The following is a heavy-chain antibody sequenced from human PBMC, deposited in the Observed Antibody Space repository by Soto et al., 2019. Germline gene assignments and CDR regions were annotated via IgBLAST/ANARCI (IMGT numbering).Heavy chain of an antibody. Sequence: QVQLVESGGGVVQPGRSLRLSCAVSGSIFSSYGMHWVRQAPGKGLEWVAVTSYDGRNNNYADSVRGRFTISRDNSKSTLYLQMNSLRPEDTAVYYCEKDTYYHYSTGLYVFDYWGQGTPVTVSS. J-gene: IGHJ4*02. CDR1: GSIFSSYG. CDR2: TSYDGRNN. CDR3: EKDTYYHYSTGLYVFDY. D-gene: IGHD3-22*01. V-gene: IGHV3-30*18.